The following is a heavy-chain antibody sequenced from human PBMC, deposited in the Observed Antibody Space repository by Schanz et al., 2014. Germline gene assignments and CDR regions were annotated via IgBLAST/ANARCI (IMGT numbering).Heavy chain of an antibody. CDR1: EFSFSSFG. J-gene: IGHJ4*02. V-gene: IGHV3-23*04. CDR2: MIGSGSST. Sequence: EVQLVESGGGLVQPRGSLRLSCAASEFSFSSFGMNWVRQAPGKGLEWVSRMIGSGSSTYYADSVKGRFTISRDNSKNTLYLQMNNLRAEDTAVYFCAKDTGYCHGGACYCFEYWGLGILVTVSS. D-gene: IGHD2-8*02. CDR3: AKDTGYCHGGACYCFEY.